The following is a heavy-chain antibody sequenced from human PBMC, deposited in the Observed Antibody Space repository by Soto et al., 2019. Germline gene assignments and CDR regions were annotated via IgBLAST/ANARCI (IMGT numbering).Heavy chain of an antibody. CDR1: GFTFSSYG. CDR2: ISYDGSNK. CDR3: AKDITMVRGVIISPYYYYGMDV. D-gene: IGHD3-10*01. J-gene: IGHJ6*02. Sequence: QVQLVESGGGVVQPGRSLRLSCAASGFTFSSYGMHWVRQAPGKGLEWVAVISYDGSNKYYADSVKGRFTISRDNSKNTLYLQMNSLRAEDTAVYYCAKDITMVRGVIISPYYYYGMDVWGQGTTVTVSS. V-gene: IGHV3-30*18.